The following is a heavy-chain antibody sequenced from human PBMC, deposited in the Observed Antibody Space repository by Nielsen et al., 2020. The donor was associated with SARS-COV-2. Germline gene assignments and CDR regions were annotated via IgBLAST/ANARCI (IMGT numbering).Heavy chain of an antibody. CDR1: GGSISSSSYY. D-gene: IGHD3-22*01. CDR3: ARDGGGYYDSSGYSEYWYFDL. V-gene: IGHV4-39*07. J-gene: IGHJ2*01. CDR2: IYYSGST. Sequence: SETLSLTCTVSGGSISSSSYYWGWIRPPPGKGLEWIGSIYYSGSTYYNPSLKSRVTISVDTSKNQFSMKLSSVTAADTAVYYCARDGGGYYDSSGYSEYWYFDLWGRGTLVTVSS.